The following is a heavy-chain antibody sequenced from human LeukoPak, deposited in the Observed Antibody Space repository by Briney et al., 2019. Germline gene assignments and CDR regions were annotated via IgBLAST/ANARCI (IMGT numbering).Heavy chain of an antibody. Sequence: PGGSLRLSCAAPGITFSGAYMTWVRQAPGKGLEWVANINPDGREKSYVDSVKGRFTISRDNAKDSLYLQMNSLRAEDTAVYYCARSRRVGTSPFYGTDVWGQGTTVTVSS. J-gene: IGHJ6*02. CDR3: ARSRRVGTSPFYGTDV. D-gene: IGHD5-12*01. CDR2: INPDGREK. CDR1: GITFSGAY. V-gene: IGHV3-7*04.